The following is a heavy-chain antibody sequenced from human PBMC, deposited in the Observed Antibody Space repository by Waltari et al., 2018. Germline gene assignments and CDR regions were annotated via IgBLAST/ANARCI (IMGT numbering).Heavy chain of an antibody. CDR3: ASDLGGTAVATDAFDI. CDR2: VSHSGST. D-gene: IGHD6-19*01. J-gene: IGHJ3*02. V-gene: IGHV4-38-2*01. Sequence: QVQLQQSGPGQVKPSETLYLTWAVSGGSLRQGYYWGWIRQPLGKGLEWIGSVSHSGSTYYNPSLKSRVTISIHMSKHQFSLELRSVTAADTAVYFCASDLGGTAVATDAFDIWGQGTMVIVSS. CDR1: GGSLRQGYY.